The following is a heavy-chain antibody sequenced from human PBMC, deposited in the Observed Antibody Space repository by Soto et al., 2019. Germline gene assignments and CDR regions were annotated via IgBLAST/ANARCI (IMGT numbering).Heavy chain of an antibody. Sequence: GASVKVSCKASGDTFTSYGISWVRQAPGQGLEWMGWISAYNGNTNYAQKLQGRVTMTTDTSTSTAYMELRSLRSDDTAVYYCAREEDSSGLGNAFDIWGQGTMLTVSS. D-gene: IGHD6-19*01. CDR3: AREEDSSGLGNAFDI. CDR1: GDTFTSYG. J-gene: IGHJ3*02. CDR2: ISAYNGNT. V-gene: IGHV1-18*01.